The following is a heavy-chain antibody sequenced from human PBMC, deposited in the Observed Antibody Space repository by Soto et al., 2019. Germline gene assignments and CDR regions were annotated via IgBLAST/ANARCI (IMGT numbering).Heavy chain of an antibody. V-gene: IGHV4-61*01. D-gene: IGHD3-3*01. CDR1: GGSLKSGSYS. CDR2: VYHTGRT. J-gene: IGHJ4*02. CDR3: ARDFAYFDS. Sequence: PSETLSLTCTLSGGSLKSGSYSWSWIRQPPGKGLEWIGYVYHTGRTIYNPSLKSRVSISMDTSKNQFSLNLDSVTAADTAVYFCARDFAYFDSWGQGTLVTVSS.